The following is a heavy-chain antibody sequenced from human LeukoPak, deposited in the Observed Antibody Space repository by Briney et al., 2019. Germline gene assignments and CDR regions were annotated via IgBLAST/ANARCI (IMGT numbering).Heavy chain of an antibody. D-gene: IGHD6-19*01. CDR1: GFTFSTYT. CDR2: IGSSGGGI. Sequence: GGSLRLSCAASGFTFSTYTMYWVRHPPGKRLEWVSIIGSSGGGIHCADSVKGRFTISRDNSKNALYLQMDSLRAEDTAVYYCAKGLRTSWLAGGVFDYWGQGTLVTVSS. J-gene: IGHJ4*02. V-gene: IGHV3-23*01. CDR3: AKGLRTSWLAGGVFDY.